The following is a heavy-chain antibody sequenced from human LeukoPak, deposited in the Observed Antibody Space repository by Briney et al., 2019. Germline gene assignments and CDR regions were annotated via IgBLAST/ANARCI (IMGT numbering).Heavy chain of an antibody. V-gene: IGHV4-39*07. CDR2: IYYSGST. CDR3: ARGQYSSGWLLDY. J-gene: IGHJ4*02. CDR1: GGSISSSSYY. D-gene: IGHD6-19*01. Sequence: PSETLSLTCTVSGGSISSSSYYWGWIRQPPGKGLEWIGSIYYSGSTYYNPSLKSRVTISVDTSKNQFSLKLSSVTAADTAVYYCARGQYSSGWLLDYWGQGTLVTVSS.